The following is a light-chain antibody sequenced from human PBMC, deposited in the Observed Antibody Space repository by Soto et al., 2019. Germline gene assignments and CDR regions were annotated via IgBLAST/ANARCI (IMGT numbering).Light chain of an antibody. CDR2: DSS. V-gene: IGKV3-20*01. Sequence: EIVFTQSPGTLSLSPGETASLSCWASQSIVSNFLAWYQQRRGQPPRLLIYDSSRRASGIPARFTGSGSGTAFTLTISRVEPEDSAVYYCQQTFHSPRTFGQGTRLEI. CDR1: QSIVSNF. J-gene: IGKJ2*01. CDR3: QQTFHSPRT.